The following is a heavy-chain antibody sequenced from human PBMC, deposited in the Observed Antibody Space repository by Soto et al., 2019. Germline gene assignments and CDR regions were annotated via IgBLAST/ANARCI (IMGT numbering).Heavy chain of an antibody. V-gene: IGHV3-7*03. CDR3: ARVHYDFWGGGRWFDP. CDR1: GFTFSSYW. Sequence: EVQLVESGGGLVQPGGSLRLSCAASGFTFSSYWMSWVRQAPGKGLEWVANIKQDGSEKYYVDSVKGRFTISRDNAKNSLYLQMNSLRAEDTAVYYCARVHYDFWGGGRWFDPWGQGTLVTVSS. D-gene: IGHD3-3*01. J-gene: IGHJ5*02. CDR2: IKQDGSEK.